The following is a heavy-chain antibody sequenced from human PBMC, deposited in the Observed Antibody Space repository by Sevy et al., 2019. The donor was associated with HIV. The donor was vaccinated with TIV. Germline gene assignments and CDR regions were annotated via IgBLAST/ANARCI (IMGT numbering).Heavy chain of an antibody. D-gene: IGHD3-22*01. V-gene: IGHV3-33*01. Sequence: GGSLRLSCAASGFTFSSDGMHWVRQAPGKGLEWVAVIWNDRSNKHYADSVKGRFTISRDNAKNTLYLQMNSLRAEDTAVYYCASLPNNYYDSSGSSGDDAFDIWGQGTMVTVSS. CDR3: ASLPNNYYDSSGSSGDDAFDI. CDR2: IWNDRSNK. J-gene: IGHJ3*02. CDR1: GFTFSSDG.